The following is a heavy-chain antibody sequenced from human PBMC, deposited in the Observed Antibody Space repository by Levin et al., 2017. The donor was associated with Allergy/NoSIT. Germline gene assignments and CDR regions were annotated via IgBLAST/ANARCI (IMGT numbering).Heavy chain of an antibody. CDR3: ARDIPSPTVTISGAFDI. V-gene: IGHV7-4-1*02. CDR2: INTNTGNP. Sequence: ASVKVSCKASGYTFTSYAMNWVRQAPGQGLEWMGWINTNTGNPTYAQGFTGRFVFSLDTSVSTAYLQISSLKAEDTAVYYCARDIPSPTVTISGAFDIWGQGTMVTVSS. CDR1: GYTFTSYA. D-gene: IGHD4-17*01. J-gene: IGHJ3*02.